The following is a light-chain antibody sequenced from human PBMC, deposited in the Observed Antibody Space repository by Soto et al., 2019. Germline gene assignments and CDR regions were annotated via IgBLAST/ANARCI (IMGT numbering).Light chain of an antibody. V-gene: IGLV2-14*03. Sequence: QSVLTQPASVSGSPGQSITISCTGTSSDIGGYNYVSWYQQHPGKAPKLIIYDVSNRPSGVSNRFSGSKSGNTASLTISGLQAEDEADYYCSSYTSSGTYVIIGGGTKLTVL. CDR3: SSYTSSGTYVI. J-gene: IGLJ2*01. CDR2: DVS. CDR1: SSDIGGYNY.